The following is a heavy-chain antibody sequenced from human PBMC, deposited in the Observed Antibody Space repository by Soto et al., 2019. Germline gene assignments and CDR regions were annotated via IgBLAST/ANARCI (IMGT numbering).Heavy chain of an antibody. CDR3: TTEGVDYDFWSGYFYFDY. D-gene: IGHD3-3*01. J-gene: IGHJ4*02. Sequence: GGSLRLSCAASGFTFSNAWMNWVRQAPGKGLEWVGRIKSKTDGGTTDYAAPVKGRFTISRDDSKNTLYLQMNSLKTEDTAVYYCTTEGVDYDFWSGYFYFDYWGQGTLVTVSS. CDR1: GFTFSNAW. CDR2: IKSKTDGGTT. V-gene: IGHV3-15*07.